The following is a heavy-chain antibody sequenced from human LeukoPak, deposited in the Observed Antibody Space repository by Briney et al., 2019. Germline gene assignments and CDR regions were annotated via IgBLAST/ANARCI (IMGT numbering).Heavy chain of an antibody. J-gene: IGHJ4*02. V-gene: IGHV4-59*01. Sequence: SETLSLTCTVSGGSNSSYYWIWIRQPPGKGLEWIGYIYYSGSTNYNPSLKSRVTISVDTSRNQFSLKLSSVTAADTAVYYCARVKGYSYGLYYFDYWGQGTLVTVSS. CDR1: GGSNSSYY. CDR2: IYYSGST. CDR3: ARVKGYSYGLYYFDY. D-gene: IGHD5-18*01.